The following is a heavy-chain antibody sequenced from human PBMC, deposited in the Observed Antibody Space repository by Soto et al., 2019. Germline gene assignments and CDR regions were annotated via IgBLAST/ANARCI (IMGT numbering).Heavy chain of an antibody. D-gene: IGHD3-22*01. J-gene: IGHJ4*02. CDR3: AKAGSYSGSSGSVDQ. CDR1: GGSVSGSY. Sequence: KPSETLSLTCNVSGGSVSGSYWSWIRQSPGTGLEWIGYIFYSGATKYNPSLESRVTILVDSSKNEFSLKLTSVTPADTAVYYCAKAGSYSGSSGSVDQWGQGILVTVSS. CDR2: IFYSGAT. V-gene: IGHV4-59*02.